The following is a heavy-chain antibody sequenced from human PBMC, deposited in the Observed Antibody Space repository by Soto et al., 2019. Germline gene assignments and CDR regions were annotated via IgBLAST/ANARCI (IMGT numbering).Heavy chain of an antibody. CDR2: IYYSGST. CDR1: GGSISSSSYY. D-gene: IGHD2-15*01. V-gene: IGHV4-39*01. CDR3: AVVVAARGVDY. J-gene: IGHJ4*02. Sequence: QLQLQESGPGLVKPSETLSLTCTVSGGSISSSSYYWGWIRQPPGKGLEWIGSIYYSGSTYYNPSLKSRVTISVDTSKNQFSLKLSSVTAADTAVYYCAVVVAARGVDYWGQGTLVTVSS.